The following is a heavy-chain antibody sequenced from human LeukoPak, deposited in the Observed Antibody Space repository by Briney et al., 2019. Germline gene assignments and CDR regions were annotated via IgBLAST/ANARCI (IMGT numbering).Heavy chain of an antibody. CDR3: AKAVGSSSGYYPFDC. CDR1: GFTFDDYA. V-gene: IGHV3-9*01. J-gene: IGHJ4*02. CDR2: ISWNSGSI. Sequence: PGGSLRLSCAASGFTFDDYAMHWVRQAPGKGLEWVSGISWNSGSIGYADSVKGRFTISRDNAKNSLYLQMNSLRAEDTALYYCAKAVGSSSGYYPFDCWGQGTLVTVSS. D-gene: IGHD3-22*01.